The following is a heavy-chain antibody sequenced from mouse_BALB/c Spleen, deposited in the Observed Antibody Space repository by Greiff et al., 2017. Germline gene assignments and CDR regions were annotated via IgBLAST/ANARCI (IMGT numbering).Heavy chain of an antibody. Sequence: VKLQESGAELVRPGTSVKVSCKASGYAFTNYLIEWVKQRPGQGLEWIGVINPGSGGTNYTEKFKGKATLTADKSSSTAYMQLSSLTSDDSAVYFCARDNYGYFDYWGQGTTLTVSS. CDR2: INPGSGGT. V-gene: IGHV1-54*01. D-gene: IGHD1-1*01. CDR1: GYAFTNYL. J-gene: IGHJ2*01. CDR3: ARDNYGYFDY.